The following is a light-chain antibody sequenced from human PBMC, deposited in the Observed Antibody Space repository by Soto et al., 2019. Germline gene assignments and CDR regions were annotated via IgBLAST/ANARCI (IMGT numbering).Light chain of an antibody. CDR3: QQYNIYWT. Sequence: DIQMTQSPSTLYASVGDRVTITCRASQSISSWLAWYQQKPGKAPKLLIYKASSLESGVPSRFGGSGSGTEFTLTISSLQPDDFATYYCQQYNIYWTFGQGTKVEIK. J-gene: IGKJ1*01. CDR2: KAS. CDR1: QSISSW. V-gene: IGKV1-5*03.